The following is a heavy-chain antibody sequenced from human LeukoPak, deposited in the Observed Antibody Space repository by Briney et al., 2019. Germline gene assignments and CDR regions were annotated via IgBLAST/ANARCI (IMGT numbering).Heavy chain of an antibody. V-gene: IGHV4-39*01. CDR3: ARVWDPPGPFDY. J-gene: IGHJ4*02. Sequence: PSETLSLTCTVSGGSINSYYWGWIRQPPGKGLEWIGSIYYSGSTYYNPSLKSRVTISVDTSKNQFSLKLSSVTAADTAVYYCARVWDPPGPFDYWGQGTLVTVSS. D-gene: IGHD1-26*01. CDR1: GGSINSYY. CDR2: IYYSGST.